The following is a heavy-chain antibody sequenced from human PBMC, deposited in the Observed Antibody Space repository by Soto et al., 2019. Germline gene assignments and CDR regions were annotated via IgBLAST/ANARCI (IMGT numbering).Heavy chain of an antibody. J-gene: IGHJ6*03. CDR2: IYPGDSDT. V-gene: IGHV5-51*01. CDR3: ARYAGLHLGKYYYYYYMDV. CDR1: GYSFTSYW. D-gene: IGHD3-16*01. Sequence: PGESLKISCKGSGYSFTSYWIGWVRQMPGKGLEWMGIIYPGDSDTRYSPSFQGQVTISADKSISTAYLQWSSLKASDTAMYYCARYAGLHLGKYYYYYYMDVWGKGTTVTVSS.